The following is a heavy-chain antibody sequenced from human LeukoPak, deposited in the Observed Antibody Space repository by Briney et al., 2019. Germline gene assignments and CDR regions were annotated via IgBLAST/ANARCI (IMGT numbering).Heavy chain of an antibody. V-gene: IGHV3-7*01. CDR1: GFTFSSYA. CDR2: IKQDGSEK. J-gene: IGHJ3*02. CDR3: ATPGDYGDYHAFDI. D-gene: IGHD4-17*01. Sequence: QPGGSLRLSCAASGFTFSSYAMSWVRQAPGKGLEWVANIKQDGSEKYYVDSVKGRFTISRDNAKNSLYLQMNSLRAEDTAVYYCATPGDYGDYHAFDIWGQGTMVNVSS.